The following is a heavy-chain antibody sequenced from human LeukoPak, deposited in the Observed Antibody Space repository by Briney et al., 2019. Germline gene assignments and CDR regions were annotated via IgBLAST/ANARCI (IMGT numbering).Heavy chain of an antibody. J-gene: IGHJ4*02. V-gene: IGHV3-23*01. D-gene: IGHD2-2*01. CDR3: VKDRPQYCTSASCYVFDY. CDR1: EFTFSNYA. Sequence: GGSLRLSCVGSEFTFSNYAMSWVRQAPGRGLEWVSSISGSGGGTYYADSVKGRFTISRDNSKNTLYLQMNSLRAEDTALYYCVKDRPQYCTSASCYVFDYWGQGTLVTVSS. CDR2: ISGSGGGT.